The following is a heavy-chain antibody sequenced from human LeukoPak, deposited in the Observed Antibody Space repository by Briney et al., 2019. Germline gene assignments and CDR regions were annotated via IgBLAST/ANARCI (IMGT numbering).Heavy chain of an antibody. V-gene: IGHV3-23*01. CDR2: ISGTGDST. J-gene: IGHJ3*02. CDR3: ATGGRGYAFDI. Sequence: RGSLRLSCAASRFSFNNRPLSWLRRAPGKGLEWVSSISGTGDSTYYADSVKGRFTISRDNSKNTLYLQMNSLRAEDTAVYYCATGGRGYAFDIWGQETMVTVSS. D-gene: IGHD1-14*01. CDR1: RFSFNNRP.